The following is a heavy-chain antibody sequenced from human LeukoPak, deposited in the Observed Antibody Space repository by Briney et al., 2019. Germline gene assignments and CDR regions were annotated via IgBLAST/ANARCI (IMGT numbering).Heavy chain of an antibody. Sequence: GGSLRLSCAASGFTFDDYAVHWVRQAPGKGLEWVSLISWDGGSTYYADSVKGRFTISRDNSKNSLYLQMNSLRAEDTALYYCAKAGSSSFGGYFDYWGQGTLVTVSS. V-gene: IGHV3-43D*03. CDR2: ISWDGGST. D-gene: IGHD6-6*01. CDR3: AKAGSSSFGGYFDY. J-gene: IGHJ4*02. CDR1: GFTFDDYA.